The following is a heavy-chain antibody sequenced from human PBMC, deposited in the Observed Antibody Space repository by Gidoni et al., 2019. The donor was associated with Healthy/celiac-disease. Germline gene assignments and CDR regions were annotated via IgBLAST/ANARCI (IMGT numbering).Heavy chain of an antibody. CDR3: ASKRRITMVRGVIGWFDP. D-gene: IGHD3-10*01. CDR2: IYYSGST. CDR1: GGSISSSSYY. V-gene: IGHV4-39*01. J-gene: IGHJ5*02. Sequence: QLQLQESGPGLVKPSETLSLTCPVSGGSISSSSYYWGWIRQPPGKGLEWIGSIYYSGSTYYNPSLKSRVTISVDTSKNQFSLKLSSVTAADTAVYYCASKRRITMVRGVIGWFDPWGQGTLVTVSS.